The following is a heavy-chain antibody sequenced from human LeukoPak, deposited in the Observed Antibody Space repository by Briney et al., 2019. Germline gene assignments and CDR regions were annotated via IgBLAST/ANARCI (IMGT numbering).Heavy chain of an antibody. J-gene: IGHJ4*02. D-gene: IGHD3-3*01. CDR2: IWHDGSHK. Sequence: PGGSLRLSCAASGFAFNTYAMHWVRQAPGQGLEWVALIWHDGSHKFYSNSVRGQFTISRDNSKHTLSLQMNNLRPEDTVVYYWVREIFGTGIYPDLWGQETLVTASS. CDR3: VREIFGTGIYPDL. CDR1: GFAFNTYA. V-gene: IGHV3-33*01.